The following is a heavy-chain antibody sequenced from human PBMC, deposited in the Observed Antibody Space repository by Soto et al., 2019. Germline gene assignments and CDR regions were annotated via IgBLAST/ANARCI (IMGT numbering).Heavy chain of an antibody. D-gene: IGHD6-19*01. CDR1: GFTFSGYG. Sequence: GGSLRLSCAAPGFTFSGYGMHWVRQAPGKGLEWVAVISYDGSNKYYADSVKGRFTISRDNSKNTLYLQMNSLRAEDTAVYYCAKDPFMTSSGWWAYWGQGTLVTVSS. CDR3: AKDPFMTSSGWWAY. CDR2: ISYDGSNK. J-gene: IGHJ4*02. V-gene: IGHV3-30*18.